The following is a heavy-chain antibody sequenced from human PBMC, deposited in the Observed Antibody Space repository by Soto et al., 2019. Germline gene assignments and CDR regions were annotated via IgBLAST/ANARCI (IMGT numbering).Heavy chain of an antibody. D-gene: IGHD1-1*01. Sequence: PGGSLRLSCATSGFTFNDHAMHWVRQAPGKGLEWISSINENSGSLDYADSVRGRFTISRDNAKNSLYLQMNSLRTEDTALYYCAKDSHWSLDYWGQGTLVTVSS. CDR2: INENSGSL. CDR3: AKDSHWSLDY. J-gene: IGHJ4*02. V-gene: IGHV3-9*01. CDR1: GFTFNDHA.